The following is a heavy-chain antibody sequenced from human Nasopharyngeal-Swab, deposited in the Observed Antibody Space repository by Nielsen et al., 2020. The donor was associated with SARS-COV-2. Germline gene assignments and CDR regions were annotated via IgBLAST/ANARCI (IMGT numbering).Heavy chain of an antibody. Sequence: CIRRSPSRGLEWLGRTYYRSEWYIYYAFSVKSRITIKPDPSTNQFSLQLNSVTPEDTAVYYCARDEGANNSWGQGTLVTVSS. D-gene: IGHD2-8*01. V-gene: IGHV6-1*01. CDR2: TYYRSEWYI. CDR3: ARDEGANNS. J-gene: IGHJ4*02.